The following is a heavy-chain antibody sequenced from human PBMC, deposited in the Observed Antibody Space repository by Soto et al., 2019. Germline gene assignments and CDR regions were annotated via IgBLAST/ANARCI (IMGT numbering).Heavy chain of an antibody. CDR1: GGSISDNW. D-gene: IGHD2-15*01. CDR2: IYQSGTT. J-gene: IGHJ4*02. CDR3: ARHVAVPRTRGCDY. Sequence: QVQLQESGPGLVKPSGTLSLTCAVAGGSISDNWWSWVHQAPGKGLAWIGDIYQSGTTYYNPSLKGRVIILVDKSASQISLTLRSVTAADTAVYYCARHVAVPRTRGCDYWGQGALVAVSS. V-gene: IGHV4-4*02.